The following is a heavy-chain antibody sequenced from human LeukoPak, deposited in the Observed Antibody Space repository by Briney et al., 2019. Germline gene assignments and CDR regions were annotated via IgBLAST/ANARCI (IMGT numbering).Heavy chain of an antibody. D-gene: IGHD3-22*01. Sequence: GGSPRLSCAASGFIFSNYGMNWVRQAPGKGLDWVSSISGSGSSTYYAESVKGRVTISGDNSQNTLYLQMNSLRAEDTAIYYCAKDLPYYYDSSGSGDAFDIWGRGTMVTVSS. CDR3: AKDLPYYYDSSGSGDAFDI. V-gene: IGHV3-23*01. CDR2: ISGSGSST. J-gene: IGHJ3*02. CDR1: GFIFSNYG.